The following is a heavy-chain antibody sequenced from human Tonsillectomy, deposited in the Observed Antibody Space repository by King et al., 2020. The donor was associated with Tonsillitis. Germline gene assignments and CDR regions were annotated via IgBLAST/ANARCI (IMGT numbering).Heavy chain of an antibody. J-gene: IGHJ6*03. CDR2: ISYDGSNK. CDR3: ARGRGKLDYYYYYMDV. D-gene: IGHD1-1*01. Sequence: VQLVESGGGVVQPGRSLRLSCAASGFTFSSYAMHWVRQAPGKGLEWVAVISYDGSNKYYADSVKGRFTISRDNSKNTLYLQMNSLRAEDTAVYYCARGRGKLDYYYYYMDVWGKGTTVTVSS. CDR1: GFTFSSYA. V-gene: IGHV3-30*01.